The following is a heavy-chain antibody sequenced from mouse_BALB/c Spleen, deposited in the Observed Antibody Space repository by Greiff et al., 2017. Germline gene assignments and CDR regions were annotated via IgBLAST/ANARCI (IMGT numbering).Heavy chain of an antibody. V-gene: IGHV1S135*01. CDR1: GYAFTSYN. J-gene: IGHJ3*01. CDR2: IDPYNGGT. Sequence: EVQLQESGPELVKPGASVKVSCKASGYAFTSYNMYWVKQSHGKSLEWIGYIDPYNGGTSYNQKFKGKATLTVDKSSSTAYMQLKSLTSEDSAVYYCARGGDGGYLWFAYWGQGTLVTVSA. CDR3: ARGGDGGYLWFAY. D-gene: IGHD2-3*01.